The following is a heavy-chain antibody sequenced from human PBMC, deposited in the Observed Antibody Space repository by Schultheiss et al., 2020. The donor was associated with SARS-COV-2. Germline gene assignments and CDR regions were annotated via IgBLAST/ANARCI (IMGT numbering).Heavy chain of an antibody. CDR2: ISAYNGNT. CDR1: GYTFTSYG. Sequence: ASVKVSCKAPGYTFTSYGISWVRQAPGQGLEWMGWISAYNGNTNYAQKLQGRVTMTTDTSTSTAYMELRSRRSDDTAVYYCARDAQKWELRGSNWFDPWGQGTLVTVSS. V-gene: IGHV1-18*01. D-gene: IGHD1-26*01. J-gene: IGHJ5*02. CDR3: ARDAQKWELRGSNWFDP.